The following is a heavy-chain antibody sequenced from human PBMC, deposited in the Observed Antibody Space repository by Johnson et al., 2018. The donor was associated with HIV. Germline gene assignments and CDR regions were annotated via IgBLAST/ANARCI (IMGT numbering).Heavy chain of an antibody. CDR2: IGTAGDT. D-gene: IGHD3-3*01. J-gene: IGHJ3*02. V-gene: IGHV3-13*01. CDR1: GFTFSSYD. CDR3: ARVPRITIFGVVIEVDAFDI. Sequence: VQLVESGGDLVQPGGSLRLSYAASGFTFSSYDMHWVRQATGKGLEWVSAIGTAGDTYYPGSVTGRFTISRENAKNSLYLQMNSLRAGDTAVYYCARVPRITIFGVVIEVDAFDIWGQGTMVTVPS.